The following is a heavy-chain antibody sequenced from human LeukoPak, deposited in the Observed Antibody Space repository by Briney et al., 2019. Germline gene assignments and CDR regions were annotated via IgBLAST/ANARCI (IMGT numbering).Heavy chain of an antibody. CDR3: ARDRDYYGSGSTPGY. D-gene: IGHD3-10*01. V-gene: IGHV3-20*04. Sequence: PGGSLRLSCAASGFTFDDYGMSWVRQAPGKGLEWVSGINWNGGSTGYADSVKGRFTISRDTAKNSLYLQMNSLRAEDTALYYCARDRDYYGSGSTPGYWGQGTLVTVSS. CDR1: GFTFDDYG. J-gene: IGHJ4*02. CDR2: INWNGGST.